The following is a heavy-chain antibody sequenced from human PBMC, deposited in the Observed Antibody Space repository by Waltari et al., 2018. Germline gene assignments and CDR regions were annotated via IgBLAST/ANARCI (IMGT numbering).Heavy chain of an antibody. CDR2: IIPIVGTA. V-gene: IGHV1-69*06. CDR3: ARDFTQGWGGKDAFDI. CDR1: GGTFSSYA. Sequence: VQLVQSGAEVKKPGESLKVSCKASGGTFSSYAISWVRQDPGQGLEWMGRIIPIVGTATYAQKFQGRVTITAYKSTSTAYMELSSLRSEDTAVYYCARDFTQGWGGKDAFDIWGQGTMVTVSS. D-gene: IGHD3-16*01. J-gene: IGHJ3*02.